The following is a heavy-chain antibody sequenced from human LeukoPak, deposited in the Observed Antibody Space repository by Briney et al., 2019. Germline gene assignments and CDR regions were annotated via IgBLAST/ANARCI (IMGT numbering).Heavy chain of an antibody. CDR2: INAGNGNT. D-gene: IGHD3-22*01. CDR3: ARDIYDSSGYFDY. V-gene: IGHV1-3*01. J-gene: IGHJ4*02. Sequence: ASVKVSCKASGYTFTGYYTHWVRQAPGQRLEWMGWINAGNGNTKYSQKFQGRVTITRDTSASTAYMELSSLRSEDTAVYYCARDIYDSSGYFDYWGQGTLVTVSS. CDR1: GYTFTGYY.